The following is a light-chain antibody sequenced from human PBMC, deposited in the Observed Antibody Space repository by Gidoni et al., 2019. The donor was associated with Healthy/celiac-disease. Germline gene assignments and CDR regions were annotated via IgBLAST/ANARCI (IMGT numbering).Light chain of an antibody. CDR2: GAS. CDR1: QSVSSS. V-gene: IGKV3-15*01. CDR3: QQYNNWPRT. J-gene: IGKJ1*01. Sequence: EIVMTQSPATLSVSPGERATLSCRASQSVSSSLAWYQQKPGQAPRLLIYGASTRVTGIPARFSGSKSGTEFTLTISSLQSEDFAVYYCQQYNNWPRTFGQGTKVEIK.